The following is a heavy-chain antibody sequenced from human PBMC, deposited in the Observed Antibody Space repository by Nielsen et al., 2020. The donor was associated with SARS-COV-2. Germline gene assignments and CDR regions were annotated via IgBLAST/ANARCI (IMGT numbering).Heavy chain of an antibody. J-gene: IGHJ6*02. CDR1: GFTFSSYW. Sequence: GGSLRLSCAASGFTFSSYWMSWVRQAPGKGLEWVANIKQFGSEKYYVDSVKGRFTISRDNAKNSLYLQMNSLRAEDTALYYCAKGPSTDYYYGMDVWGQGTTVTVSS. D-gene: IGHD1-26*01. CDR2: IKQFGSEK. V-gene: IGHV3-7*03. CDR3: AKGPSTDYYYGMDV.